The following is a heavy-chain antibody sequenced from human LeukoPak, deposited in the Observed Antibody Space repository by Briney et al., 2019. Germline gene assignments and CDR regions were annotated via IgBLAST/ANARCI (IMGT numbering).Heavy chain of an antibody. CDR2: ISINGDKT. J-gene: IGHJ4*02. CDR1: GFTFSGHF. D-gene: IGHD1-26*01. Sequence: GGSLRLSCSASGFTFSGHFMHWVRQAPGKGLEYVSSISINGDKTYYAESVKGRFTISRDNSKNTLYLQLSSLRVEDTAVYYCIKDRIGTWSFDHWGQGTLLTVSS. V-gene: IGHV3-64D*06. CDR3: IKDRIGTWSFDH.